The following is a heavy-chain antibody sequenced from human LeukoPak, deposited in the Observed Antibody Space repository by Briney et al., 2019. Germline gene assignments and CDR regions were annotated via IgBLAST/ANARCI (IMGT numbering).Heavy chain of an antibody. J-gene: IGHJ4*02. CDR1: GFTVSTNY. CDR2: INSGGST. CDR3: ARAGFDSSGYPSYFDY. V-gene: IGHV3-66*01. Sequence: GGSLRLSCAASGFTVSTNYMNWVRQAPGKGLEWVSVINSGGSTYSADSVKDRFSVSRDNAKNTLYLQMNSLRAEDTAVYYCARAGFDSSGYPSYFDYWDQGTLVTVSS. D-gene: IGHD3-22*01.